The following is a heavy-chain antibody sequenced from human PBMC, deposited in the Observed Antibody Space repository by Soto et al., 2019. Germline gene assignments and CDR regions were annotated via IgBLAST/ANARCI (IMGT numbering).Heavy chain of an antibody. V-gene: IGHV4-34*01. Sequence: QVQLQQWGAGLLKPSETLSLTCAVYGGSFSGYYWSWIRQPPGKGLEWIGEINHSGSTNYNPSLKSRVTISVDTSKNQFSLKLSSVTAADTAVYYCAIDWSYYYYYYMDVWGKGTTVTVSS. CDR3: AIDWSYYYYYYMDV. CDR1: GGSFSGYY. CDR2: INHSGST. J-gene: IGHJ6*03.